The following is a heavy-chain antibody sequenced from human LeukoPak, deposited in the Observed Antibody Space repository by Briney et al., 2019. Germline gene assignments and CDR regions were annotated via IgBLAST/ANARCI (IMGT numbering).Heavy chain of an antibody. J-gene: IGHJ4*02. Sequence: ASVKVSCKASGYTFTSYYMHWVRQAPGQGLECMGVVTPSGGSTTYAQKFQGRVTMTRDTSTSTVYMGLSSLRSEDTAVYYCARGLYYFDYWGQGTLVTVSA. CDR2: VTPSGGST. V-gene: IGHV1-46*01. CDR3: ARGLYYFDY. CDR1: GYTFTSYY.